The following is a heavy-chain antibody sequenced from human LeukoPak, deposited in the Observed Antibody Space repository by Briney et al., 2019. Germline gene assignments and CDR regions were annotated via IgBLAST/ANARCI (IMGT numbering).Heavy chain of an antibody. J-gene: IGHJ4*02. Sequence: PGGSLRLSCAASGLTFSRYALHWVRQAPGKGLEYVSSISTNGGSTYYANSVKGRFTISRDNSKNTLFLQLGSLRAEDMAVYYCAVAYSGYDWEGGFDYWGQGTLVTVSS. CDR1: GLTFSRYA. D-gene: IGHD5-12*01. V-gene: IGHV3-64*01. CDR3: AVAYSGYDWEGGFDY. CDR2: ISTNGGST.